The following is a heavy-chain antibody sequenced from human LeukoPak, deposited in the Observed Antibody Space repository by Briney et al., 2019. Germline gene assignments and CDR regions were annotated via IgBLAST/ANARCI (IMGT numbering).Heavy chain of an antibody. D-gene: IGHD1-14*01. CDR2: IIPILGIA. J-gene: IGHJ4*02. CDR1: GGTFSSYA. V-gene: IGHV1-69*04. Sequence: GSSVKVSCKASGGTFSSYAISWVRQAPGQGLEWMGRIIPILGIANYAQKFQGRVTITADESTSTAYMELSSLRSEDTAVYYCARDGKSEGLPFDYWGQGTLVTVSS. CDR3: ARDGKSEGLPFDY.